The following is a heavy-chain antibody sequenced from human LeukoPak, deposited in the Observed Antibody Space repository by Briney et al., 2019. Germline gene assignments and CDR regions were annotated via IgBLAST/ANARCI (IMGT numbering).Heavy chain of an antibody. CDR3: AREGDVDTATWHWFDP. V-gene: IGHV1-46*01. J-gene: IGHJ5*02. D-gene: IGHD5-18*01. Sequence: GASVKVSCKASGYTFTSYYMHWVRQAPGQGLEWMGIINPSGGSTSYAQKFQGRVTMTRDTSTSTVYMELSSLRSKDTAVYYCAREGDVDTATWHWFDPWGQGTLVTVSS. CDR2: INPSGGST. CDR1: GYTFTSYY.